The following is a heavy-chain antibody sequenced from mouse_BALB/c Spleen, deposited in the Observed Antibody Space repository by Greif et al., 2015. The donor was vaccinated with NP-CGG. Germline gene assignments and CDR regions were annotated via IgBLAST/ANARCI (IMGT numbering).Heavy chain of an antibody. CDR2: ISTYYGDA. CDR3: ARDEDGSWYFDV. V-gene: IGHV1S137*01. CDR1: GYTFTDYA. J-gene: IGHJ1*01. Sequence: VQLQQSGAELVRPGVSVKISCKGSGYTFTDYAMHWVKQSHAKSLEWIGVISTYYGDASYNQKFKGKATMTVDKSSSTAYMELARLTSEDSAIYYCARDEDGSWYFDVWGAGTTVTVSS. D-gene: IGHD2-3*01.